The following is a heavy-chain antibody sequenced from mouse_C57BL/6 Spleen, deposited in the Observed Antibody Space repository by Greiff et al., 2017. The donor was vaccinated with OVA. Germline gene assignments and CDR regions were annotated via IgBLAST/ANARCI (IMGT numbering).Heavy chain of an antibody. Sequence: QVQLKQPGAELVKPGASVKMSCKASGYTFTSYWITWVKQRPGQGLEWIGDIYPGSGSTNYNEKFKSKATLTVDTSSSTAYMQLSSLTSEDSAVYYCARSGYDYEGYFDVWGTGTTVTVSS. CDR2: IYPGSGST. CDR3: ARSGYDYEGYFDV. CDR1: GYTFTSYW. J-gene: IGHJ1*03. V-gene: IGHV1-55*01. D-gene: IGHD2-4*01.